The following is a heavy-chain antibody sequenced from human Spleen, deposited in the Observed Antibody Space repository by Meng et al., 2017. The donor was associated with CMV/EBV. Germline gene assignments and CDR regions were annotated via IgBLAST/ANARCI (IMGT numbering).Heavy chain of an antibody. J-gene: IGHJ4*02. D-gene: IGHD1-26*01. CDR3: APGFRSWSGSYSS. Sequence: QVHLQPGGAGLLKPSEPLSLTCGVYGAPFSGYWSWVRQPPGKGLEWIGEITHSGSTNYNVSLKSRVTISIDTSKNQFSLKLSSVTATDTAVYYCAPGFRSWSGSYSSWGQGTLVTVSS. CDR2: ITHSGST. V-gene: IGHV4-34*01. CDR1: GAPFSGY.